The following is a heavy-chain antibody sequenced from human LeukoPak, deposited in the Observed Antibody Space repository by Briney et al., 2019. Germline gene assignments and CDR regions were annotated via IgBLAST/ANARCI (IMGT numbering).Heavy chain of an antibody. V-gene: IGHV3-23*01. D-gene: IGHD2/OR15-2a*01. CDR3: AKVTFEGVDP. CDR1: GFTFSSYG. Sequence: GGTLRLSCAASGFTFSSYGMSWVRQAPGKGLEWVSALSGSGGSTYYADSVKGRFTISRDNSKNTLYLQMNSLRAEDTAVYYCAKVTFEGVDPWGQGTLVTVSS. J-gene: IGHJ5*02. CDR2: LSGSGGST.